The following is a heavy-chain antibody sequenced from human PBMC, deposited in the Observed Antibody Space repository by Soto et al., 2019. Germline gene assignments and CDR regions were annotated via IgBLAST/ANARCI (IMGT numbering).Heavy chain of an antibody. CDR2: IYNSVST. J-gene: IGHJ4*02. V-gene: IGHV4-61*01. CDR3: ARAQRDGPGSYYFDY. CDR1: GGSVNSGSHC. D-gene: IGHD6-6*01. Sequence: SETLSLTCTVSGGSVNSGSHCWSWIRQPPGKGLEWIGYIYNSVSTNYNPSLKSRVTISVDTSKNQFSLKLSSVTAADTAVYYCARAQRDGPGSYYFDYWGQGTLVTVSS.